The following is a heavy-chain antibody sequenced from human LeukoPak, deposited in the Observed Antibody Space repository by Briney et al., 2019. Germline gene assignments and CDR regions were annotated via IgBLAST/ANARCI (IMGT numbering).Heavy chain of an antibody. J-gene: IGHJ6*04. Sequence: GGSLRLSCAASGFTFSSYWMSWVRQAPGKGLEWVANIKQDGSEKYYVDSVKGRFTISRDNAKNSLYLQMNSLRAEDTAVYYCARQGITMVRGAYYYGMDVWGKGTTVTVSS. CDR1: GFTFSSYW. CDR2: IKQDGSEK. D-gene: IGHD3-10*01. CDR3: ARQGITMVRGAYYYGMDV. V-gene: IGHV3-7*03.